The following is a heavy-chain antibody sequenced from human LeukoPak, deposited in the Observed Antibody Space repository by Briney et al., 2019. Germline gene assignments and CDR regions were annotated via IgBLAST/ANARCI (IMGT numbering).Heavy chain of an antibody. Sequence: PGRSLRLSCAASRFTFSNYGMHWVRQAPGKGLEWVAFISYDGSNKYYADSVKGLFTISRDNSKNTLYLQMNSLRAEETVVYYCEKDKRPYSNRAGMDVWGQGTTVTVSS. V-gene: IGHV3-30*18. J-gene: IGHJ6*02. D-gene: IGHD6-13*01. CDR1: RFTFSNYG. CDR3: EKDKRPYSNRAGMDV. CDR2: ISYDGSNK.